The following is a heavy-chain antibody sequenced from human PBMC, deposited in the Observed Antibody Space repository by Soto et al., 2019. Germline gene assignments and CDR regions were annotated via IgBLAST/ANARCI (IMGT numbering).Heavy chain of an antibody. Sequence: ASVKVSCKASGYTFTSYAMHWVRQAPGQRLEWMGWINAGNGNTKYSQKFQGRVTITRDTSASTAYMELSSLRSEDTAVYYCASDPYYYDSSGYHDAFDIWGQWTMVTVSS. CDR1: GYTFTSYA. J-gene: IGHJ3*02. CDR3: ASDPYYYDSSGYHDAFDI. D-gene: IGHD3-22*01. CDR2: INAGNGNT. V-gene: IGHV1-3*01.